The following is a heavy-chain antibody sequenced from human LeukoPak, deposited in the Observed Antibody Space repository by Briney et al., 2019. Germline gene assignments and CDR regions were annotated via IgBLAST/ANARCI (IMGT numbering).Heavy chain of an antibody. CDR1: GFTFSSYG. V-gene: IGHV3-30*19. CDR3: ARGDIWYNWNGPHDAFDI. CDR2: ISYDGSNK. J-gene: IGHJ3*02. Sequence: GGSLRLSCAASGFTFSSYGMDWVRQAPGKGLEWVAVISYDGSNKYYADSVKGRFTISRDNSKNTLYLQMNSLRAEDTAVYYCARGDIWYNWNGPHDAFDIWGPWTMVTVSS. D-gene: IGHD1-1*01.